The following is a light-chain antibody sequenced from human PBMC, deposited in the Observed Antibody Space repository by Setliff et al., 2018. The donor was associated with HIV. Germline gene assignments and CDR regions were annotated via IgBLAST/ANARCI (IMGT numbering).Light chain of an antibody. J-gene: IGLJ1*01. V-gene: IGLV2-14*01. CDR2: EVS. CDR3: SSYTSTSPLV. Sequence: QSALPQPASVSGSPGQSIIISCTGTSSDVGGYNYVSWYQQHPGKVPKLMIYEVSNRPSGVSNRFSASKSGNTASLTISGLQAEDEADYYCSSYTSTSPLVFGTGTKVTVL. CDR1: SSDVGGYNY.